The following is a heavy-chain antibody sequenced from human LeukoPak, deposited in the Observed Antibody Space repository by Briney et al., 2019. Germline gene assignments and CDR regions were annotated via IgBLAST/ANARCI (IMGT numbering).Heavy chain of an antibody. CDR1: GFTFSSYE. CDR2: ISSSSSTI. CDR3: ARAGQLGHFDY. D-gene: IGHD6-6*01. Sequence: HPGGSLRLSCAASGFTFSSYEMNWVRQAPGKGLEWVSYISSSSSTIYYADSVKGRFTISRDNAKNSLYLQMNSLRAEDTAVYYCARAGQLGHFDYWGQGTLVTVSS. V-gene: IGHV3-48*01. J-gene: IGHJ4*02.